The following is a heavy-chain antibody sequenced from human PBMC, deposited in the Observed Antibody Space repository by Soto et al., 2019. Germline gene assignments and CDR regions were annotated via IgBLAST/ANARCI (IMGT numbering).Heavy chain of an antibody. V-gene: IGHV4-39*01. CDR1: GGSISSSSYY. Sequence: SETLSLTCTVSGGSISSSSYYWGWIRQPPGKGLEWIGSIYYSGSTHYNPSLKSRVTISVDTSKNQFSLKLSSVTAADMAVYYCATPWWISAFDIWGQGTMVTVSS. D-gene: IGHD2-15*01. CDR2: IYYSGST. CDR3: ATPWWISAFDI. J-gene: IGHJ3*02.